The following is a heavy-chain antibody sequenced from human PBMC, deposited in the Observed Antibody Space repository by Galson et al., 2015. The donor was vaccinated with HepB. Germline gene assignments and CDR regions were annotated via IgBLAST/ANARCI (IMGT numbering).Heavy chain of an antibody. D-gene: IGHD3-3*01. CDR3: ARGTPFRDFWSGYYLPSGYYYMDV. J-gene: IGHJ6*03. V-gene: IGHV3-21*01. Sequence: SLRLSCAASGFTFSSYSMNWVRQAPGKGLEWVSSISSSSSYIYYADSVKGRFTISRDNAKNSLYLQMNSLRAEDTAVYYCARGTPFRDFWSGYYLPSGYYYMDVWGKGTTVTVSS. CDR1: GFTFSSYS. CDR2: ISSSSSYI.